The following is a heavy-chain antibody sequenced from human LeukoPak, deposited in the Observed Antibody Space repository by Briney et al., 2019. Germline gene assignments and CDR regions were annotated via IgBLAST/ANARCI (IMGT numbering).Heavy chain of an antibody. CDR3: ASNGGNPHYYYYYMDV. V-gene: IGHV3-7*01. D-gene: IGHD4-23*01. CDR1: GFTFSSYW. J-gene: IGHJ6*03. Sequence: GGSLRLSCAASGFTFSSYWMSWVRQAPGKGLEWVANIKQDGSEKYYVDSVKGRFTISRDNAKNSLYLQMNSLRAEDTAVYYCASNGGNPHYYYYYMDVWGKGTTVTISS. CDR2: IKQDGSEK.